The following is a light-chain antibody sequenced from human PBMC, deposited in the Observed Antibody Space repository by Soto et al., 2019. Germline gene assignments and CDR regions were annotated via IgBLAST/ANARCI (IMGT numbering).Light chain of an antibody. J-gene: IGLJ3*02. CDR2: SNS. CDR3: QSFDTSLRGWV. CDR1: RSNTGAGYD. Sequence: QSVLTPPHSVSGAPGQRVTISCTGTRSNTGAGYDVHWYQQHPGTAPKYLIYSNSNRPSGVPDRFSGSKSGTSASLAISGLQAEDEADYFCQSFDTSLRGWVFGGGTKLTVL. V-gene: IGLV1-40*01.